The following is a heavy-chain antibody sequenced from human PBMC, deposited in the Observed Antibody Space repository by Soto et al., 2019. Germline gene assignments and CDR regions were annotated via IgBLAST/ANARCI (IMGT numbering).Heavy chain of an antibody. CDR3: ARDQIYGDYDVYYYYGMDV. CDR2: ISYDGSNK. V-gene: IGHV3-30-3*01. CDR1: GFTFSSYA. D-gene: IGHD4-17*01. J-gene: IGHJ6*02. Sequence: SLRLSCAASGFTFSSYAMHWVRQAPGKGLEWVAVISYDGSNKYYADSVKGRFTISRDNSKNTLYLQMNSLRAEDTAVYYCARDQIYGDYDVYYYYGMDVWGQGTTVTVSS.